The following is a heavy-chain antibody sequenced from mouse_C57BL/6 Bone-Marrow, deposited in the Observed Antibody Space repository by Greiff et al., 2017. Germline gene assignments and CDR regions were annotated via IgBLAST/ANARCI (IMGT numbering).Heavy chain of an antibody. CDR2: FDPENGDT. J-gene: IGHJ2*01. CDR1: GFNIKDDY. V-gene: IGHV14-4*01. Sequence: VQLQQSGAELVRPGASVKLSCTASGFNIKDDYMHWVKQRPEQGLEWIGWFDPENGDTEYASKFQGKATITADTSSNTAYLQLSSLTSEDTAVYYCTTSGSGYWGQGTTLTVSS. D-gene: IGHD1-1*01. CDR3: TTSGSGY.